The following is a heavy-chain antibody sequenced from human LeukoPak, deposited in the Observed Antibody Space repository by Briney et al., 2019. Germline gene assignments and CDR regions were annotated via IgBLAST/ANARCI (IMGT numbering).Heavy chain of an antibody. V-gene: IGHV4-4*07. CDR1: GGSMSSHY. J-gene: IGHJ4*02. CDR3: ARVAYTMTDYLDC. D-gene: IGHD2-21*01. CDR2: IYSSGST. Sequence: WETLSLTCTVSGGSMSSHYWGWIRQPAGKGLEWIGRIYSSGSTMYNPSLKSRVTMSVDTSKNQFSLKLSSVTAADTAVYYCARVAYTMTDYLDCWGQGTLVTVSS.